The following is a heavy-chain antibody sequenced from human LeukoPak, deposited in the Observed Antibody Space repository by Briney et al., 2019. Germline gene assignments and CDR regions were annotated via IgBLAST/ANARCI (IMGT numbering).Heavy chain of an antibody. Sequence: SETLSLTCTVSGGSIRSYYWSWIRQPPAKGLEWIGYIYYSGSTNYNPSLKSRVTISVDTSKNQFSLKLSSVTAADTAVYYCARAHSSGWYERRYYFDYWGQGTLVTVSS. CDR1: GGSIRSYY. D-gene: IGHD6-19*01. CDR3: ARAHSSGWYERRYYFDY. J-gene: IGHJ4*02. V-gene: IGHV4-59*08. CDR2: IYYSGST.